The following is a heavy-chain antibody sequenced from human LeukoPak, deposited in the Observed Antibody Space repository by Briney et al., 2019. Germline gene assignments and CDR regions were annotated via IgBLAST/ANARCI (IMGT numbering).Heavy chain of an antibody. CDR3: ARGLRIGPRGAFDI. J-gene: IGHJ3*02. Sequence: PSETLSLTCTVSGGSISSGSYYWSWIRQPAGKGLEWIGRIYTSGSTNYNPSLKSRVTISVDTSKNQFSLKLSSVTAADTAVYYCARGLRIGPRGAFDIWGQGTMVTVSS. CDR2: IYTSGST. CDR1: GGSISSGSYY. V-gene: IGHV4-61*02.